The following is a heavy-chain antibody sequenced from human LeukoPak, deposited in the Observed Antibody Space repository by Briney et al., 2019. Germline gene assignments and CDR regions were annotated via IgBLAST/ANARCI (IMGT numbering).Heavy chain of an antibody. J-gene: IGHJ4*02. CDR1: GYTFTSNG. Sequence: ASVKVSFKSSGYTFTSNGISWVRQAPGQRIEWMGRISAYNGNTNYAQKLQGRVTMTTDTSTSTAYMELRSLRSDDTAVYYCARGGEGGYQYYFDYWGQGTLVTVSS. V-gene: IGHV1-18*01. D-gene: IGHD3-22*01. CDR3: ARGGEGGYQYYFDY. CDR2: ISAYNGNT.